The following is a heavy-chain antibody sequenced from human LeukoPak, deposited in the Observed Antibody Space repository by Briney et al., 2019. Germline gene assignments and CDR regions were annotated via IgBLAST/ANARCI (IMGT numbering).Heavy chain of an antibody. CDR3: ARVRRSQTAEAY. Sequence: SETLSLTCAVSGYSISSGYYWGWIRQPPGKGLEWIGSIYHSGSTYYNPSLKSRVTISVDTSKNQFSLKLSSVTAADTAVYYCARVRRSQTAEAYWGQGTLVTVSS. CDR2: IYHSGST. V-gene: IGHV4-38-2*01. CDR1: GYSISSGYY. J-gene: IGHJ4*02. D-gene: IGHD1-14*01.